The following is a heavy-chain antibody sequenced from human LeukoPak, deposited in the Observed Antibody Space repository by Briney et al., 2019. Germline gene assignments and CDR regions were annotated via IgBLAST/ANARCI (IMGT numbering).Heavy chain of an antibody. CDR3: AKDGRGYSYGPYYYYMDV. D-gene: IGHD5-18*01. V-gene: IGHV1-18*01. J-gene: IGHJ6*03. CDR1: GYTFTSYG. CDR2: ISAYNGNT. Sequence: GASVKVSCKASGYTFTSYGISWVRQAPGQGLEWMGWISAYNGNTNYAQKLQGRVTMTTDTSTSTAYMELRSLRSDDTAVYYCAKDGRGYSYGPYYYYMDVWGKGTTVTVSS.